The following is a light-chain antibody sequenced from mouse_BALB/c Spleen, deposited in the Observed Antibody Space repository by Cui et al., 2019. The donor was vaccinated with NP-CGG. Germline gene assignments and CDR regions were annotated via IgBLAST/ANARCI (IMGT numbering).Light chain of an antibody. V-gene: IGLV1*01. J-gene: IGLJ1*01. CDR2: GTN. CDR3: VLWYSNHWV. Sequence: QAVVTQESAIITSPGETATLTCRSSIGAVTTNNFANWVQEKPDHLFTGLIGGTNNRVPGVPARFSGSLIGDKAALTITGAQTEDEAIYFCVLWYSNHWVFGGGTKLNVL. CDR1: IGAVTTNNF.